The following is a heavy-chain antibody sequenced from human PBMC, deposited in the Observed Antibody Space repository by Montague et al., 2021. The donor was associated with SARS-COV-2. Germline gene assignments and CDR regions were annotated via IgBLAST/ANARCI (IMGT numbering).Heavy chain of an antibody. CDR3: ARHGAGSGWEYDYHYYGMDV. CDR1: GGSFSANY. J-gene: IGHJ6*02. V-gene: IGHV4-34*01. CDR2: INHSGRT. D-gene: IGHD6-19*01. Sequence: SETLSLTCAVYGGSFSANYWNWIRQPPGPGLELIWDINHSGRTNFNPSLKRRVPVSLDTSTNQFSLKLRSVTAAATAVYYCARHGAGSGWEYDYHYYGMDVWGQGTTVTVSS.